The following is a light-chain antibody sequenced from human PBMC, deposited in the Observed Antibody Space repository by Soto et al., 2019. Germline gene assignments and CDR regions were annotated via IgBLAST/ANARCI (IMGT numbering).Light chain of an antibody. Sequence: QSALTQPASVSGSPGQSITISCTGAVSEVAGYTYVSWYQQHPGKGPKVIIYDVSNRPSGVSNRFSGSKSGTTASLTISGLQAEDEADYYCSSFTSILGLFGGGTQLNVL. CDR1: VSEVAGYTY. CDR2: DVS. CDR3: SSFTSILGL. V-gene: IGLV2-14*03. J-gene: IGLJ2*01.